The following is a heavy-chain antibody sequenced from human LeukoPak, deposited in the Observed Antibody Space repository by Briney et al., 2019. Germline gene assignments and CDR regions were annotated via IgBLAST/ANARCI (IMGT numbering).Heavy chain of an antibody. CDR1: GGSISSGGYY. Sequence: NPSETLSLTCTVSGGSISSGGYYWSWIRQPPGKGLEWIGYIYHSGSTYYNPSLKSRVTISVDRSKNQFSLKLSSVTAADTAVYYCAREPAEGRSRYYFDYWGQGTLVTVSS. V-gene: IGHV4-30-2*01. CDR3: AREPAEGRSRYYFDY. CDR2: IYHSGST. D-gene: IGHD2-2*01. J-gene: IGHJ4*02.